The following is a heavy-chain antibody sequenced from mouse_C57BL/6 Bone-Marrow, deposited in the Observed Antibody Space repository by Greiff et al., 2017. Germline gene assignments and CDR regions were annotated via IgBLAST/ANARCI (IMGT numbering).Heavy chain of an antibody. CDR1: GYTFTSYW. D-gene: IGHD2-5*01. J-gene: IGHJ4*01. CDR3: ERERDYSNSDAMDY. V-gene: IGHV1-72*01. CDR2: IDPVSGGT. Sequence: QVQLQQPGAELVKPGASVKLSCKASGYTFTSYWMHWVKQRPGRGLEWIGRIDPVSGGTTYNEKFKSKATLTVDKPSSTAYMQLSSLTSEDSAVXYCERERDYSNSDAMDYWGQGTSVTVSS.